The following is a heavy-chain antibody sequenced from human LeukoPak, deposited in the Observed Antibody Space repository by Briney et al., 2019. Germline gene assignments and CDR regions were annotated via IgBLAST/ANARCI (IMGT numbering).Heavy chain of an antibody. CDR3: ARIGYSSSCNDY. V-gene: IGHV3-48*03. J-gene: IGHJ4*02. CDR1: GFTFSSYE. Sequence: GGSLRLSCAASGFTFSSYEMNWVRQAPGKGLEWVSYISSSGSTIYYADSVKGRFTISRDNAKNSLYLQMNSLRVEDTAVYYCARIGYSSSCNDYWGQGTLVTVSS. D-gene: IGHD2-2*01. CDR2: ISSSGSTI.